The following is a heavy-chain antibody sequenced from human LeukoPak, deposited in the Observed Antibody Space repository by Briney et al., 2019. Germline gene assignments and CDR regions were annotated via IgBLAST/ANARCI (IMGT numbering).Heavy chain of an antibody. Sequence: PGRSLRLSCAASGFTFDDYDMHWVRQAPGKGLEWVSGISWNSGSIGYADSVKGRFTISRDNAKNSLYLQMNSLRAEDMALYYCAKGAYYDFWSGYFHFDYWGQGTLVTVSS. V-gene: IGHV3-9*03. D-gene: IGHD3-3*01. CDR1: GFTFDDYD. J-gene: IGHJ4*02. CDR2: ISWNSGSI. CDR3: AKGAYYDFWSGYFHFDY.